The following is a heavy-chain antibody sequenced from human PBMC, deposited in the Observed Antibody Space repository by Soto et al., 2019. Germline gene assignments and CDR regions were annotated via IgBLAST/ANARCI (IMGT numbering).Heavy chain of an antibody. Sequence: SETLSLTCTVSGGSISSGSHYGGWIRQPPGKGLEWIGCIYYTGSTYYNMSLKSRVTISVDTSKNQFSLKLHSATAADTAVYYWAMSGLAERRASNWFDPWGQGTLVTVSS. J-gene: IGHJ5*02. CDR1: GGSISSGSHY. D-gene: IGHD6-13*01. V-gene: IGHV4-39*01. CDR3: AMSGLAERRASNWFDP. CDR2: IYYTGST.